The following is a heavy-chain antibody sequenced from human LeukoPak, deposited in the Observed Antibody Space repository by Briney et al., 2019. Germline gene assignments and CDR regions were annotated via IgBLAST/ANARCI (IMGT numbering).Heavy chain of an antibody. V-gene: IGHV4-31*03. D-gene: IGHD3-16*01. Sequence: SETLSLTCSVSGDSISSIGRYWNWIRQLPGKDLEWIGFIYFSGDSYYSTERTDYNPSLQSRVTISLDTSKNQFSLKLNSVTAADTAVYYCTRRRRGEVSLYTHSWGQGIPVIVSS. CDR2: IYFSGDSYYSTERT. J-gene: IGHJ4*02. CDR1: GDSISSIGRY. CDR3: TRRRRGEVSLYTHS.